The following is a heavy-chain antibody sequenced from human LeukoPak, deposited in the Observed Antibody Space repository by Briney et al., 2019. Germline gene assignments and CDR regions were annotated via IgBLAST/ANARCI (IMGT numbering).Heavy chain of an antibody. CDR1: GFTFSSYA. Sequence: GGSLRLSRAASGFTFSSYAMSWVRQAPGKGLEWVSAISGSGGKTYYTDSVKGRFTISRDNSKNTLYLQMNSLRAEDTAVYYCAKAAPSGNYYNVPGVWGQGTLVTVSS. CDR3: AKAAPSGNYYNVPGV. CDR2: ISGSGGKT. D-gene: IGHD3-10*01. V-gene: IGHV3-23*01. J-gene: IGHJ4*02.